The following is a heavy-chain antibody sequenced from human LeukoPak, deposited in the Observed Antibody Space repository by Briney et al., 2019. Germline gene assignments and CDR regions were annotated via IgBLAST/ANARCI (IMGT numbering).Heavy chain of an antibody. J-gene: IGHJ4*02. V-gene: IGHV1-69*04. CDR3: ARDYGPLVEMATIDSIAAFDY. CDR2: IIPILGIA. Sequence: SVKVSCKASGYTFTSFGISWVRQAPGQGLEWMGRIIPILGIANYAQKFQGRVTITADKSTSTAYMELSSLRSEDTAVYYCARDYGPLVEMATIDSIAAFDYWGQGTLVTVSS. CDR1: GYTFTSFG. D-gene: IGHD5-24*01.